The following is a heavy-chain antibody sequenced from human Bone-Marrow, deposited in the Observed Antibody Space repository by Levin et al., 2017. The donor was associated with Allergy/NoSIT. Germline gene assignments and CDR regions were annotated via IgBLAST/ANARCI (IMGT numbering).Heavy chain of an antibody. Sequence: GGSLRLSCTASGFTFGDYAMNWFRQAPGKGLEWVSFIRSKTYGETAEYAASVKGRFTISRDDSNSIAYLQMNSLKTEDTAVYYCSRDHFRPGDYFDYWGQGTLVTVSS. CDR3: SRDHFRPGDYFDY. CDR2: IRSKTYGETA. V-gene: IGHV3-49*03. D-gene: IGHD3-3*02. J-gene: IGHJ4*02. CDR1: GFTFGDYA.